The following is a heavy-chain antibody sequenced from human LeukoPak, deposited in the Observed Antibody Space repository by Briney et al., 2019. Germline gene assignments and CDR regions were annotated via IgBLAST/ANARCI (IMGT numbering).Heavy chain of an antibody. Sequence: SETLSLTCAVYGGSFSGYYWSWIRQPPGKGLEWIGEINHSGSTNYNPSLKSRVTISVDTSKNQFSLKLSSVTAADTAVYYCARVRGYSYGFLGLDYWGQGTLVTVSS. CDR1: GGSFSGYY. D-gene: IGHD5-18*01. J-gene: IGHJ4*02. CDR3: ARVRGYSYGFLGLDY. CDR2: INHSGST. V-gene: IGHV4-34*01.